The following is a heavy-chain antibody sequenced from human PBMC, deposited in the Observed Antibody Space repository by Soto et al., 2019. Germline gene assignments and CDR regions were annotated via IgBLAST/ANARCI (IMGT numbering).Heavy chain of an antibody. CDR1: GFTFSSYA. CDR3: ARDRALELGDY. D-gene: IGHD1-26*01. V-gene: IGHV3-23*01. CDR2: ISTSGVDT. Sequence: GGSLRLSCAASGFTFSSYALTWVRQAPGKGLEWVSGISTSGVDTYYAESVTGRFTISRDNSKNTVYLQMNSLRSDDTAVYYCARDRALELGDYWGQGTLVTVSS. J-gene: IGHJ4*02.